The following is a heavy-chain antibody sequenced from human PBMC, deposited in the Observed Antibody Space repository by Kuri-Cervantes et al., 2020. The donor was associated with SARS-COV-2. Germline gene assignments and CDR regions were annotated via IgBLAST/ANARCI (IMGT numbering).Heavy chain of an antibody. CDR1: GFSFSNYD. V-gene: IGHV3-23*01. CDR3: ARDEVVVVPAAISGWYYYGMDV. CDR2: STDTGDN. Sequence: GESLKISCAASGFSFSNYDMSWIRQVPGKGLELVTSSTDTGDNFYADAVKGRFFISRDNSRKTLDLVMNSLRVEDTAVYYCARDEVVVVPAAISGWYYYGMDVWGQGTTVTVSS. D-gene: IGHD2-2*02. J-gene: IGHJ6*02.